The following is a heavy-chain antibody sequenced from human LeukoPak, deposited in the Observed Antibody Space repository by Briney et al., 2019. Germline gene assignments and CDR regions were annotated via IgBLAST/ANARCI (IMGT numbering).Heavy chain of an antibody. CDR2: TYYRSKWYN. V-gene: IGHV6-1*01. Sequence: SQTLSLTCAISGDSVSSNSAAWSWIRQSPSRGLEWLGRTYYRSKWYNDYAVSVKSRITINPDTSKNQFSLQLNSVTPEDTAVYYCAREGSSWDGGYYYGMDVWGQGTTVTVSS. J-gene: IGHJ6*02. D-gene: IGHD6-13*01. CDR1: GDSVSSNSAA. CDR3: AREGSSWDGGYYYGMDV.